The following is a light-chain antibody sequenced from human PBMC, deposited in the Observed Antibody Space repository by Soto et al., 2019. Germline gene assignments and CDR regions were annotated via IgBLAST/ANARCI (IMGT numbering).Light chain of an antibody. V-gene: IGKV1-33*01. CDR1: QYIGTY. Sequence: IRLTQSPTSLTASVGDRVTTTCQASQYIGTYLNWYQQKPGEAPRLLISGASNLEPGVPSRFSGSGSGADFTFIISSLQPEDVATYSCQQYDNIILSFGGGTNVEI. J-gene: IGKJ4*01. CDR3: QQYDNIILS. CDR2: GAS.